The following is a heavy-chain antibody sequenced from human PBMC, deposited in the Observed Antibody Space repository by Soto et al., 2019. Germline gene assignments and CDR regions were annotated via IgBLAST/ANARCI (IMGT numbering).Heavy chain of an antibody. J-gene: IGHJ6*02. CDR1: GGSISSYY. CDR3: ARGLWFGESPLNYYYYGMDV. CDR2: IYYSGSI. V-gene: IGHV4-59*01. D-gene: IGHD3-10*01. Sequence: SETLSLTCTVSGGSISSYYWSWIRQPPGKGPEWIGYIYYSGSINYNPSLKSRVTIPVDTSNNQFSFKLSSVTAADTAVYYCARGLWFGESPLNYYYYGMDVWGQGTTVTVSS.